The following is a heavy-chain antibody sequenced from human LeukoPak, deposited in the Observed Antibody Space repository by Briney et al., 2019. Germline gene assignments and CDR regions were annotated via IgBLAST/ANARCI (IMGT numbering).Heavy chain of an antibody. CDR2: IYTGGNT. Sequence: SETLSLTCTVSGGSISSYYWSWIRQPAGKGLEWIGRIYTGGNTNYNPSFKSRVTISVDTSKNQCSLKLSSVTAADAAVYYCAGFGEYYFENWGQGTLVTVSS. V-gene: IGHV4-4*07. J-gene: IGHJ4*02. CDR3: AGFGEYYFEN. CDR1: GGSISSYY. D-gene: IGHD3-10*01.